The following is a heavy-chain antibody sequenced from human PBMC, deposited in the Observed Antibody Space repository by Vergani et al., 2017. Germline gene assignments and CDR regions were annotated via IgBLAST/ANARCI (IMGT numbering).Heavy chain of an antibody. J-gene: IGHJ5*02. Sequence: QVQLQESGPGLVKPSQTLSLTCTVSGGSISSGSYYWSWIRQPAGKGLEWIGRIYTSGSTNYNPSLKSRVTISVDKSKNQFSLKLSSVTAADTAVYYCARASILGSGWLRWFDPWGQGTLVTVSS. CDR2: IYTSGST. CDR1: GGSISSGSYY. CDR3: ARASILGSGWLRWFDP. V-gene: IGHV4-61*02. D-gene: IGHD6-19*01.